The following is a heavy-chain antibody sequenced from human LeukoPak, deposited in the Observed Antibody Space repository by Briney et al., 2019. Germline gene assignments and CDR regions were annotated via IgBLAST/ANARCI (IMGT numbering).Heavy chain of an antibody. CDR2: IQQDGSEK. D-gene: IGHD3-3*01. V-gene: IGHV3-7*01. Sequence: GGSLRLSCAASGFTFSSYWMSWVRQAPGKGLEWVANIQQDGSEKSYVDSVKGRFTISRDNGKHSLYLQMNSLRAEDTAVYYCARDPLGSPGYDFWSGHYNDGPPLDYWGQGTLVTVSS. J-gene: IGHJ4*02. CDR3: ARDPLGSPGYDFWSGHYNDGPPLDY. CDR1: GFTFSSYW.